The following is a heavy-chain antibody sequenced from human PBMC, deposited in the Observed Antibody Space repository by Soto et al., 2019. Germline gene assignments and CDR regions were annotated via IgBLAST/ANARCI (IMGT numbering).Heavy chain of an antibody. CDR1: GGSFSGYY. CDR3: ARGGGTGTTCLDY. CDR2: INHSGST. Sequence: QVQLQQWGAGLLKPSETLSLTCAVYGGSFSGYYWSWIRQPPGKGLEWIGEINHSGSTNYNPSLKRRVTISVDTSKNQFSLKLSSVTAVDTAVYYCARGGGTGTTCLDYWGQGTLVTVSS. J-gene: IGHJ4*02. D-gene: IGHD1-1*01. V-gene: IGHV4-34*01.